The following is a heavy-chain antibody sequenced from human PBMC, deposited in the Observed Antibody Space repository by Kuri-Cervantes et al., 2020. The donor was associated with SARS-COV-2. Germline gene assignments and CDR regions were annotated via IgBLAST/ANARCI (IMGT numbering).Heavy chain of an antibody. Sequence: LSLTCAASGFTFSSHWMHWVRQAPGKGLVWVSRINSDGSSTSYADSVKGRFTISRDNAKNTLYLQMNSLRAEDTAVYYCAREGYYYDSTEANREGINAFDIWGQGTMVTVSS. CDR1: GFTFSSHW. CDR2: INSDGSST. D-gene: IGHD3-22*01. J-gene: IGHJ3*02. CDR3: AREGYYYDSTEANREGINAFDI. V-gene: IGHV3-74*01.